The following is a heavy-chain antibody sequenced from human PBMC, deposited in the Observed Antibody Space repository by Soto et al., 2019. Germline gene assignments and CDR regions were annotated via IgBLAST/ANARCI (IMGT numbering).Heavy chain of an antibody. CDR1: VVLFRIYV. J-gene: IGHJ4*02. Sequence: PAGSPRISCSASVVLFRIYVVPGVRKAPGKGLEWVALIFFDGNNKYYSDSGRGRFSISRDDSKNTVYLQMNTLRPEDTAVYYCAKDKPLRGEISTRYLSGLDYWGQGTRVTVSS. CDR2: IFFDGNNK. D-gene: IGHD1-1*01. V-gene: IGHV3-30*02. CDR3: AKDKPLRGEISTRYLSGLDY.